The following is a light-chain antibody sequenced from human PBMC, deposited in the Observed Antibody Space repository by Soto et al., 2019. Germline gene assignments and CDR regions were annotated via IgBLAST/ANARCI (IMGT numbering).Light chain of an antibody. CDR3: QQRSNLPYT. J-gene: IGKJ2*01. V-gene: IGKV3-11*01. Sequence: EIVLTQSPATLSLSPGERATLSCRASQSVSSYLAWYQQKPGQAPRLLIYDASNRATGIPARFSGSGSGTDFTLTISSLEPEDFAVYYCQQRSNLPYTCGQRTKLEIK. CDR1: QSVSSY. CDR2: DAS.